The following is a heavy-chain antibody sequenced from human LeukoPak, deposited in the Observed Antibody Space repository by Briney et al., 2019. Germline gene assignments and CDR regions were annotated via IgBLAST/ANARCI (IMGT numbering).Heavy chain of an antibody. CDR3: AKAHKTAPLWFDP. CDR1: GFTFSSYS. CDR2: ISSSSSYI. V-gene: IGHV3-21*04. J-gene: IGHJ5*02. Sequence: GGSLRLSCAASGFTFSSYSMNWVRQAPGKGLEWVSSISSSSSYIYYADSVKGRFTISRDNAKNSLYLQMNSLRAEDTAVYYCAKAHKTAPLWFDPWGQGTLVTVSS.